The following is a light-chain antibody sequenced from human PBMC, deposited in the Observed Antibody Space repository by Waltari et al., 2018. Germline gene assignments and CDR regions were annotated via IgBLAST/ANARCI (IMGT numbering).Light chain of an antibody. V-gene: IGLV2-14*01. Sequence: QSALTQPASVSGSPGQSITISCTGTSSDIGGYNYVSWYQHHPGKAPKLMIYEVSNRPSVVFSRFSGSKSGNTASLTNSGLQAEDEADYYCSSYTSSTTPVFGGGTKLTVL. CDR3: SSYTSSTTPV. CDR1: SSDIGGYNY. CDR2: EVS. J-gene: IGLJ3*02.